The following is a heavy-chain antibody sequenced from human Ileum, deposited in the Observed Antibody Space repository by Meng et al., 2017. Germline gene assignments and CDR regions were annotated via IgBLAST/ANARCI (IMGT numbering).Heavy chain of an antibody. Sequence: QVRLVQSGDEVSNVGASVTVSCTASGYTFRNYPLHWVRQAPGQRPEWMRWINAGNGNIKISQKFQGRITITSDTSATAYMELSSLRSEDTAVYFCARENDNWNYFDYWGQGSLVTVSS. V-gene: IGHV1-3*01. CDR2: INAGNGNI. D-gene: IGHD1-1*01. CDR1: GYTFRNYP. J-gene: IGHJ4*02. CDR3: ARENDNWNYFDY.